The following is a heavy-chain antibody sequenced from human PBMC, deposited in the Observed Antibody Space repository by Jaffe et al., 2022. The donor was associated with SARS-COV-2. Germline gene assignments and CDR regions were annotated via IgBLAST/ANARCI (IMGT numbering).Heavy chain of an antibody. CDR1: GYTLIELS. V-gene: IGHV1-24*01. D-gene: IGHD3-22*01. CDR2: FDPENVET. Sequence: QVQLVQSGAEVKKPGASVKVSCKVSGYTLIELSIHWVRQAPGKGLEWMGGFDPENVETIYAQKFQGRVTMTEDTSTDTAYMELSSLRSEDTAVYYCATAPIVVITNHWFDPWGQGTLVTVSS. J-gene: IGHJ5*02. CDR3: ATAPIVVITNHWFDP.